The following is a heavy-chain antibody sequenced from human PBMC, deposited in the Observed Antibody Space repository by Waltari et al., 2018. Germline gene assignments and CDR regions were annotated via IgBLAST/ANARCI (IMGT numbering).Heavy chain of an antibody. CDR2: IKQDGSEK. J-gene: IGHJ4*02. CDR1: GFTFSSYW. Sequence: EVQLVESGGGLVQPGGSLRLSCAASGFTFSSYWMSWVRQAPWKGLEWVANIKQDGSEKYYVDSVKGRFTISRDNAKNSLYLQMNSLRAEDTAVYYCARGSYDFWSGYYPFDYWGQGTLVTVSS. D-gene: IGHD3-3*01. V-gene: IGHV3-7*04. CDR3: ARGSYDFWSGYYPFDY.